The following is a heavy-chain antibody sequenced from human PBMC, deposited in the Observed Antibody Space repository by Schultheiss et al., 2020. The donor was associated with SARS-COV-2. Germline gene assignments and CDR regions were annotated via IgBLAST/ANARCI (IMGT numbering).Heavy chain of an antibody. V-gene: IGHV3-9*01. CDR1: GFTFDDYA. D-gene: IGHD3-9*01. Sequence: GGSLRLSCAASGFTFDDYAMHWVRQAPGKGLEWVSGISWNSGSIGYADSVKGRFTISRDNAKNSLYLQMNSLRAEDTALYYCAKDMRRYFDWSRTPFDYWGQGTRVTVSS. CDR2: ISWNSGSI. J-gene: IGHJ4*02. CDR3: AKDMRRYFDWSRTPFDY.